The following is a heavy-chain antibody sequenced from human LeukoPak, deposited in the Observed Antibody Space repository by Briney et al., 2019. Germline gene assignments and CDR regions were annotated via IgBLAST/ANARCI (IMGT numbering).Heavy chain of an antibody. V-gene: IGHV4-59*12. D-gene: IGHD5-12*01. CDR3: AREVPDIVATGSAFDI. CDR1: GGSISSYY. J-gene: IGHJ3*02. CDR2: IYYSGST. Sequence: SETLSLTCTVSGGSISSYYWSWIRQPPGKGLEWIGYIYYSGSTNYNPSLESRVTISVDTSKNQFSLKLSSVTAADTAVYYCAREVPDIVATGSAFDIWGQGTMVTVSS.